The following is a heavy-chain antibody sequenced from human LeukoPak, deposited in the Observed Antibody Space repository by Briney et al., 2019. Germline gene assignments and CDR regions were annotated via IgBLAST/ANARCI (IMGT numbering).Heavy chain of an antibody. J-gene: IGHJ6*02. D-gene: IGHD3-3*01. CDR2: INPSGGST. CDR1: GYTFTSYY. CDR3: ARDDGRAYYDFWSGYYSGSGMDV. Sequence: GASVKVSCKASGYTFTSYYMHWVRQAPGQGLEWMGIINPSGGSTSYAQKFQGRVTMTRDTSTSTVYMELSSLRSEDTAVYYCARDDGRAYYDFWSGYYSGSGMDVWGQGTTVTVSS. V-gene: IGHV1-46*01.